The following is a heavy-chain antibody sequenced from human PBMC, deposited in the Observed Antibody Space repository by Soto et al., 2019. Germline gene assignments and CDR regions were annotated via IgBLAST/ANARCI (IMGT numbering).Heavy chain of an antibody. CDR3: ASIGIARSHYYMDV. CDR2: IYYSGST. Sequence: SETLSLTCTVSGGSISSSSYYWGWIRQPPGKGLEWIGSIYYSGSTYYNPSLKSRVTISVDTSKNQFSLKLSSVTAADTAVYCCASIGIARSHYYMDVWGKGATVTVSS. V-gene: IGHV4-39*01. J-gene: IGHJ6*03. D-gene: IGHD6-13*01. CDR1: GGSISSSSYY.